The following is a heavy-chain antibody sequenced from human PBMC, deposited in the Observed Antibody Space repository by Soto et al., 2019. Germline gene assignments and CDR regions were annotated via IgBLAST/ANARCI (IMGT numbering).Heavy chain of an antibody. Sequence: QVQLVESGGGVVQPGRSLRLSCAASGFTFSSYAMHWVRQAPGKGLEWVAVISYDGSNKYYADSVKGRFTISRDNSKNTLYLQMNSLRAEDTAVYYCARERTYQLLYYYYYYGMDVWGQGTTVTVSS. D-gene: IGHD2-2*01. CDR3: ARERTYQLLYYYYYYGMDV. J-gene: IGHJ6*02. CDR2: ISYDGSNK. CDR1: GFTFSSYA. V-gene: IGHV3-30-3*01.